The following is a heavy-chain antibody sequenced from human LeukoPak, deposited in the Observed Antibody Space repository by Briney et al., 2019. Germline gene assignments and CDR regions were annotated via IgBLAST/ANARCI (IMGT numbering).Heavy chain of an antibody. J-gene: IGHJ4*02. CDR3: AKSRKIVGYFDY. D-gene: IGHD2/OR15-2a*01. CDR2: ISSNGGST. Sequence: GGSLRLSCAASGFTFSTYAMHWVRQAPGKGLEYVSTISSNGGSTYYVNSVKGRFTISRDNSNNTLYLQMGSLRADDTAVYYCAKSRKIVGYFDYWGQGTLVTVSS. CDR1: GFTFSTYA. V-gene: IGHV3-64*01.